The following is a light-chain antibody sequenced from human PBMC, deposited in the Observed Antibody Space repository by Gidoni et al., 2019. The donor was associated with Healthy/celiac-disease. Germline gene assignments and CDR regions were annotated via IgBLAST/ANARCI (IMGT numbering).Light chain of an antibody. Sequence: DIVMTQSPDSLAVALGERATINCKSSPSVLYSSNNKNYLAWYQQKPGQPPKLLIYWASTRESGVPDRFSGSGSGTDFTLTISSLQAEDVAVYYCQQSYSIPMYTFGQGTKLEIK. CDR1: PSVLYSSNNKNY. CDR3: QQSYSIPMYT. V-gene: IGKV4-1*01. J-gene: IGKJ2*01. CDR2: WAS.